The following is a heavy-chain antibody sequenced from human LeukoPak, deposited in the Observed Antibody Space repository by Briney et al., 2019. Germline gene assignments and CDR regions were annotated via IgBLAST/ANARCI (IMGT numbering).Heavy chain of an antibody. CDR1: GFTFDDYG. CDR3: ARDSTQPGPVVVAATYAGFDY. D-gene: IGHD2-15*01. J-gene: IGHJ4*02. CDR2: INWNGGST. Sequence: PGGSLRLSCAASGFTFDDYGISWVRQAPGKGLEWVSGINWNGGSTGYADSVKGRFTISRDNAKNSLYLQMNSLRAEDTALYYCARDSTQPGPVVVAATYAGFDYWGQGTLVTVSS. V-gene: IGHV3-20*04.